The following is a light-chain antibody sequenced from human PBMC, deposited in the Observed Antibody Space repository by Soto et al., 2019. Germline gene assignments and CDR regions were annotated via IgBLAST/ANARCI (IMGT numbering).Light chain of an antibody. Sequence: DIQLTQSPSTLSASVGDRVTVTCRASQSISSWLAWYQQKPGKAPKLLIYKASTLESGVPSRFSGSGSGTEFTLTISSLQPDDFAPYYCQHYNSYSRTFGQGTKVDIK. CDR1: QSISSW. CDR2: KAS. V-gene: IGKV1-5*03. J-gene: IGKJ1*01. CDR3: QHYNSYSRT.